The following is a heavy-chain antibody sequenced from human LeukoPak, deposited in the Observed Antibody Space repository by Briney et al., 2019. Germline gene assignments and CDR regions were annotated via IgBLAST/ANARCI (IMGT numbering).Heavy chain of an antibody. CDR1: GFTVSSNY. CDR3: ATDYYDRSGDYTVDY. V-gene: IGHV3-23*01. Sequence: PGGSLRLSCAASGFTVSSNYMSWVRQAPGKGLEWVSVISGSGATTHYADSVKGRFTISRDNSKNTVYLQMNSLRAEDTAVYYCATDYYDRSGDYTVDYWGQGTLVTVSS. CDR2: ISGSGATT. J-gene: IGHJ4*02. D-gene: IGHD3-22*01.